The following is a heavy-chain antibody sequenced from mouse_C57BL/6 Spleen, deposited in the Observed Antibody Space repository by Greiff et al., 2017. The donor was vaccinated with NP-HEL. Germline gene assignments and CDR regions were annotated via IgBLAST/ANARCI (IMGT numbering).Heavy chain of an antibody. Sequence: QVQLQQPGAELVRPGSSVKLSCKASGYTFTSYWMHWVKQRPIQGLEWIGNIDPSDSETHYNQKFKDKATLTVDKSSSTAYMQLSSLTSEDSAVYYCARSVYDGYYEYCDVWGTGTTVTVSS. D-gene: IGHD2-3*01. J-gene: IGHJ1*03. CDR2: IDPSDSET. CDR1: GYTFTSYW. V-gene: IGHV1-52*01. CDR3: ARSVYDGYYEYCDV.